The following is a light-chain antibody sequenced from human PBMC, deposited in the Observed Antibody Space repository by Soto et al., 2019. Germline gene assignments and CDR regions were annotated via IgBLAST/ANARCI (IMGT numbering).Light chain of an antibody. CDR2: DAI. Sequence: DKLMSPSPATLSVSPVDSVNLSGRASQNIHNHMSWFLQKPGQTPRLLIYDAIIRAPDVPARFSGSWSGTEFTLTINSLQSEEWAVYYGQQYDAWPLTVGGGTKGEIK. CDR3: QQYDAWPLT. V-gene: IGKV3-15*01. CDR1: QNIHNH. J-gene: IGKJ4*01.